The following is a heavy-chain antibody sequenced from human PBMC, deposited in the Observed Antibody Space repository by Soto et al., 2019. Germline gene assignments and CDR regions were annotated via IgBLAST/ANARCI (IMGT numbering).Heavy chain of an antibody. D-gene: IGHD6-13*01. Sequence: PETLSLTCTVSGGSISSYYWSWIRQPAGKGLEWIGRIYTSGSTNYNPSLKSRVTMSVDTSKNQFSLKLSSVTAADTAVYYCARDLDLSGIAAAGTLHLCGMDVWGQGTTVTVSS. CDR2: IYTSGST. V-gene: IGHV4-4*07. CDR3: ARDLDLSGIAAAGTLHLCGMDV. CDR1: GGSISSYY. J-gene: IGHJ6*02.